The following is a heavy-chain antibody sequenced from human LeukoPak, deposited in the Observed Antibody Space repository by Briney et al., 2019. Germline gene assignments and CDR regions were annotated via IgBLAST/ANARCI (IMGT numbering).Heavy chain of an antibody. CDR1: GFTFSSYA. CDR3: AKEAVAGSRAPYYFDY. Sequence: AGGSLRLSCAASGFTFSSYAMSWVRQAPGKGLEWVSAISGSGGSTYYADPVKGRFTISRDNSKNTLYLQMNSLRAEDTAVYYCAKEAVAGSRAPYYFDYWGQGTLVTVSS. CDR2: ISGSGGST. J-gene: IGHJ4*02. D-gene: IGHD6-19*01. V-gene: IGHV3-23*01.